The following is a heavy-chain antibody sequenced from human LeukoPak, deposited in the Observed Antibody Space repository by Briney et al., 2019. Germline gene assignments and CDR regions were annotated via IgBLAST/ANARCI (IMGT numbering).Heavy chain of an antibody. CDR3: ARGFGLGSGWSDDYYFDY. J-gene: IGHJ4*02. CDR1: GGTFTTYA. D-gene: IGHD6-19*01. V-gene: IGHV1-69*05. CDR2: IIPIFGTA. Sequence: ASVTVSCTASGGTFTTYAITWVRQAPGQGLEWMGGIIPIFGTADYAQKFQGRVTITTDESTSTAYLELRSLRSEDTAVYYCARGFGLGSGWSDDYYFDYWGQGTLVTVSS.